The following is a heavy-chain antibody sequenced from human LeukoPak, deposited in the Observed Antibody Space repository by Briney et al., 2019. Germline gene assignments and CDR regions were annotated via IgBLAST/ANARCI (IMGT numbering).Heavy chain of an antibody. CDR3: ARGGTPGYSSGRIDY. V-gene: IGHV3-53*04. D-gene: IGHD6-19*01. Sequence: GGSLRLSCVASGFTVSSNYMSWVRQAPGKGLEWVSVIYSAGNTYYADSVKGRFTISRHNSENTLYLHMNSLRVEDAAVYFCARGGTPGYSSGRIDYWGQGTLVTVSS. CDR2: IYSAGNT. CDR1: GFTVSSNY. J-gene: IGHJ4*02.